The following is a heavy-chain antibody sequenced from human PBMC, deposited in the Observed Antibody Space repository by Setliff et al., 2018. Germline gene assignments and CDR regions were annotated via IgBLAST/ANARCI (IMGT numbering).Heavy chain of an antibody. CDR1: GFIFGSYA. V-gene: IGHV3-23*01. CDR3: AKDSRYCSGGSCSEPDAFDI. J-gene: IGHJ3*02. D-gene: IGHD2-15*01. CDR2: ISWNSGIV. Sequence: GGSLRLSCEGSGFIFGSYAMGWVRQAPGKGLEWVSGISWNSGIVAYADSVKGRFTISRDNSKNTLFLQMNSLRAEDTAVYYCAKDSRYCSGGSCSEPDAFDIWGQGTMVTVSS.